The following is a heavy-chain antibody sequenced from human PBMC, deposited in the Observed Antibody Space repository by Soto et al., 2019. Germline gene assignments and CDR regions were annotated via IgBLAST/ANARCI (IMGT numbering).Heavy chain of an antibody. D-gene: IGHD2-15*01. V-gene: IGHV3-9*01. Sequence: EVQLVESGGGLVQPGRSLRLSCAASGFTFDDYAMHWVRQAPGKGLEWVSGISWNSGSIGYADSVKGRFTISRDNAKNSLYLQMNSLRAEDTALYYCAKEECSGGSFYPSGHYYYGMDVWGQGTTVTVSS. CDR1: GFTFDDYA. CDR2: ISWNSGSI. CDR3: AKEECSGGSFYPSGHYYYGMDV. J-gene: IGHJ6*02.